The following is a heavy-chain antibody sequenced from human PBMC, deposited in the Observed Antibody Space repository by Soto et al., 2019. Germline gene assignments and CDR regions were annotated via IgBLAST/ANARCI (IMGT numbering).Heavy chain of an antibody. CDR1: GGTFSSYA. CDR2: IIPIFGTA. CDR3: ARAPREYYYDSSGYFDY. D-gene: IGHD3-22*01. J-gene: IGHJ4*02. Sequence: SVKVSCKASGGTFSSYAISWVRQAPGQGLEWMGGIIPIFGTANYAQKFQGRVTITADESTSTAYMELSSLRSEDTAVYYCARAPREYYYDSSGYFDYWGQGTLVTVSS. V-gene: IGHV1-69*13.